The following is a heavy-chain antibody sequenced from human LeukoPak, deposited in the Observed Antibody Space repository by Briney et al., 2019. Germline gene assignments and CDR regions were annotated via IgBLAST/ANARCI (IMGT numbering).Heavy chain of an antibody. Sequence: ASVKVSCKASGYTFTGYYMHWVRQAPGQGLEWMGWINPNSGGTNYAQKFQGRVTMTRDTSISTAYMALSRLRSDDTAVYYSASRPRFGEARLDYWGQGTLVTVSS. CDR3: ASRPRFGEARLDY. D-gene: IGHD3-10*01. CDR2: INPNSGGT. V-gene: IGHV1-2*02. J-gene: IGHJ4*02. CDR1: GYTFTGYY.